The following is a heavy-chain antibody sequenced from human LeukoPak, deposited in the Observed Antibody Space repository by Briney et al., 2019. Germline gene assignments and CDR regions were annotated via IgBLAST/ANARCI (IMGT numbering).Heavy chain of an antibody. CDR2: IYYSGSN. CDR3: ARHRGSVRPYFDY. J-gene: IGHJ4*02. Sequence: SETMSLTRTVSGDSINNSYGSWNRQFPGDGLGWIGLIYYSGSNKYNRSPKSRVTLSVDTSRNQLTLKLSSVTATDPPCYTCARHRGSVRPYFDYWGQGTLVTVSS. CDR1: GDSINNSY. V-gene: IGHV4-59*08. D-gene: IGHD3-10*01.